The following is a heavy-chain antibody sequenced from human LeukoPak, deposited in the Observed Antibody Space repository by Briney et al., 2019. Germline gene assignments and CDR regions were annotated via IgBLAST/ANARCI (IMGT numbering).Heavy chain of an antibody. CDR1: GGSISSYY. D-gene: IGHD3-3*01. J-gene: IGHJ4*02. CDR2: IYYSGST. Sequence: SETLSLTCTVSGGSISSYYWSWIRQPPGKGLEWIGYIYYSGSTNYNPSLKSRVTISVDTSKNQFSLKLSSVTAADTAVYYCARLQRSTYYDFWSGYYLDYWGQGTLVTVSS. CDR3: ARLQRSTYYDFWSGYYLDY. V-gene: IGHV4-59*08.